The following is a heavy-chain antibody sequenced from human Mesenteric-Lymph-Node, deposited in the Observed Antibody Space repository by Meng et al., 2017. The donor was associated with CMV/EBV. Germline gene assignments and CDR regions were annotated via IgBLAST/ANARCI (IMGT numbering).Heavy chain of an antibody. CDR1: GGYFSGYY. Sequence: YGGYFSGYYCNWIRQPPGKGLEWIGEINHSGSTNYNPSLKSRVTISVDTSKNQFSLKLSSVTAADTAVYYCARGGYDSSGYLFPWFDPWGQGTLVTVSS. CDR3: ARGGYDSSGYLFPWFDP. J-gene: IGHJ5*02. V-gene: IGHV4-34*01. D-gene: IGHD3-22*01. CDR2: INHSGST.